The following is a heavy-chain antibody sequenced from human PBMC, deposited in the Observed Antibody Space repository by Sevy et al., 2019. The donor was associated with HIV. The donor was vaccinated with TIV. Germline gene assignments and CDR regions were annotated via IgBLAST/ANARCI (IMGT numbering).Heavy chain of an antibody. D-gene: IGHD3-22*01. CDR1: GGTFSSYA. V-gene: IGHV1-69*13. CDR2: IIPIFGTA. Sequence: ASVKVSCKASGGTFSSYAISWVRQAPGQGLEWMGGIIPIFGTANYAQKFQGRVTITADESTSTAYMELSSLRSEDTAVYYCASCPYYYDSSGYYFHYWGQGPLVTVSS. CDR3: ASCPYYYDSSGYYFHY. J-gene: IGHJ4*02.